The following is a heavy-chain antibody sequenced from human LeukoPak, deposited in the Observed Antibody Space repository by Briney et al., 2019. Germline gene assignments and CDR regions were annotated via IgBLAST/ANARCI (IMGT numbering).Heavy chain of an antibody. V-gene: IGHV1-46*01. D-gene: IGHD4-17*01. CDR2: INPTGGST. CDR1: GYTFTGYY. Sequence: GASVKVSRKASGYTFTGYYMHWVRQAPGEGLEWMGIINPTGGSTSYAQKFQGRVTMTRDTSTSTVYMELSSLRSEDTAVYYCAGMGRGYGDYETYYYYMDVWGKGTTVTVSS. CDR3: AGMGRGYGDYETYYYYMDV. J-gene: IGHJ6*03.